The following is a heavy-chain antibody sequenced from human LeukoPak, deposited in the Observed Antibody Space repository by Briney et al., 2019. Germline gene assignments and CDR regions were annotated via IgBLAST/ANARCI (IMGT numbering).Heavy chain of an antibody. V-gene: IGHV3-33*01. D-gene: IGHD3-3*01. CDR2: IWYDGSNK. J-gene: IGHJ4*02. CDR3: AREGYDFWSGYYSSPFDY. Sequence: GGSLRLSCAASGFTFSSYGMHWVRQAPGKGLEWVAVIWYDGSNKYYADSVKGRFTISRDNSKNTLYLQMNSLRAEDTAVYYWAREGYDFWSGYYSSPFDYWGQGTLVTVSS. CDR1: GFTFSSYG.